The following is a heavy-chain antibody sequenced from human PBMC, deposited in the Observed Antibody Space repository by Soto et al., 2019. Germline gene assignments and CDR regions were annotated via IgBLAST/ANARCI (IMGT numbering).Heavy chain of an antibody. CDR1: GFTFSSYA. D-gene: IGHD2-2*02. J-gene: IGHJ4*02. V-gene: IGHV3-23*01. Sequence: LRLSCAASGFTFSSYAMSWVRQAPGKGLEWVSAISGSGGSTYYADSVKGRFTISRDNSKNTLYLQMNSLRAEDTAVYYCAKDLYCSSTSCYTVVVYWGQGTLVTVSS. CDR2: ISGSGGST. CDR3: AKDLYCSSTSCYTVVVY.